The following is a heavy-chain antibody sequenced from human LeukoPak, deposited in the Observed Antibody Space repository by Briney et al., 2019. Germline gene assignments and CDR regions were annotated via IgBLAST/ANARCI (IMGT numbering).Heavy chain of an antibody. CDR3: ARPRYASSSVGTSDY. Sequence: GASVKVSCKASGYTFSGYYMHWVRQAPGQGLEWMGWINPNSGGTNYAQKFQGRVTMTRDTSISTAYMELSRLRSDDTAVYYCARPRYASSSVGTSDYWGQGTLVTVSS. J-gene: IGHJ4*02. D-gene: IGHD6-6*01. CDR2: INPNSGGT. V-gene: IGHV1-2*02. CDR1: GYTFSGYY.